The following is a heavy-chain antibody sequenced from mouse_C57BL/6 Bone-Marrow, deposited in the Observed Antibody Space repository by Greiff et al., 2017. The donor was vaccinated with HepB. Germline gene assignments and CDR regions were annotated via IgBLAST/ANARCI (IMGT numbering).Heavy chain of an antibody. D-gene: IGHD1-1*02. J-gene: IGHJ4*01. CDR1: GFTFSDFY. CDR2: SRNKANDYTT. V-gene: IGHV7-1*01. CDR3: ARRDGSYDYAMDY. Sequence: EVMLVESGGGLVQSGRSLRLSCATSGFTFSDFYMEWVRQAPGKGLEWIAASRNKANDYTTEYSASVKGRFIVSRDTSQSILYLQMNALRAEDTAIYDCARRDGSYDYAMDYWGQGTSVTVSS.